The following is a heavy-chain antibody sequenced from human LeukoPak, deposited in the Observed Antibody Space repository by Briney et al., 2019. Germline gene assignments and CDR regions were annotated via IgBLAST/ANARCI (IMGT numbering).Heavy chain of an antibody. CDR3: AKDLLGIAAAELAPGYFDY. Sequence: GGSLRLSCAASGFTFSSYAMSWVRQAPGKGLEWLSAISGSGGSTYYADSVKGWFTISRDNSKNTLYLQMNSLRAEDTAVYYCAKDLLGIAAAELAPGYFDYWGQGTLVTVSS. CDR1: GFTFSSYA. D-gene: IGHD6-13*01. CDR2: ISGSGGST. V-gene: IGHV3-23*01. J-gene: IGHJ4*02.